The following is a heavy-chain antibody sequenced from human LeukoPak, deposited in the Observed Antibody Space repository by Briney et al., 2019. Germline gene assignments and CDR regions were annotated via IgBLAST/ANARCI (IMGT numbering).Heavy chain of an antibody. Sequence: GGSLRLSCAASGSTFSSYSMNWVRQAPGKGLEWVSSISSSSSYIYYADSVKGRFTISRDNAKNSLYLQMNSLRAEDTAVYYCARDRSIAAAGSLDYWGQGTLVTVSS. D-gene: IGHD6-13*01. V-gene: IGHV3-21*01. CDR3: ARDRSIAAAGSLDY. CDR1: GSTFSSYS. J-gene: IGHJ4*02. CDR2: ISSSSSYI.